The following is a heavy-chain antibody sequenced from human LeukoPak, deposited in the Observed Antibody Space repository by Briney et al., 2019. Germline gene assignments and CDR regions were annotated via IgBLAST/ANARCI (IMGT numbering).Heavy chain of an antibody. J-gene: IGHJ2*01. CDR2: ISFDGSNK. V-gene: IGHV3-30*04. Sequence: GRSLRPSCAASGFTFTNYAIHWVRQAPGRGLEWVAVISFDGSNKYYGDSVKGRFTISRDNSKNTLYLQMNSLRAEDTAVYYCARDYTLFPHWYFALWGRGTLVTVSS. CDR3: ARDYTLFPHWYFAL. CDR1: GFTFTNYA. D-gene: IGHD2-2*02.